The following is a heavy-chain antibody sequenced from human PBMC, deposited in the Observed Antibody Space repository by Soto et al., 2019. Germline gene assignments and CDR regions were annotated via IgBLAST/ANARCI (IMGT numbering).Heavy chain of an antibody. V-gene: IGHV5-51*01. D-gene: IGHD5-12*01. CDR3: ARRAGILVSRDGYKAHRYYGMDV. CDR2: IYPGDSDT. CDR1: GYSFTSYW. Sequence: GEPLKLSCKGSGYSFTSYWIGWVRQMPGKGLEWMGIIYPGDSDTRYSPSFQGQVTISADKSISTAYLQWSSLKASDTAMYYCARRAGILVSRDGYKAHRYYGMDVWGQGTTVTVSS. J-gene: IGHJ6*02.